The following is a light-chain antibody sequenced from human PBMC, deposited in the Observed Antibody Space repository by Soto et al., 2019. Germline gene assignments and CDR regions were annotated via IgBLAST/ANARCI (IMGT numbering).Light chain of an antibody. V-gene: IGLV1-51*01. CDR2: DND. Sequence: QSVLTQPPSASAAPGQKVTISCSGSSSNIGNNYVSWYQQLPGAAPKLLIDDNDKRPSRIPDRFSGSKSGTSATLGITGLQTGGEADYFCGTWDSSLSVVVFGGGTKVTVL. CDR3: GTWDSSLSVVV. J-gene: IGLJ2*01. CDR1: SSNIGNNY.